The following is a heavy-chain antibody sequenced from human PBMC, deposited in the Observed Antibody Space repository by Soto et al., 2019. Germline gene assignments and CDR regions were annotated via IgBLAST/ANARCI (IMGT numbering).Heavy chain of an antibody. J-gene: IGHJ4*02. CDR1: GYAFTGYY. CDR2: INPDSGGT. D-gene: IGHD1-1*01. Sequence: ASVKVSCKASGYAFTGYYMHWVRQAPGQGLEWLGWINPDSGGTNSAQKFQGRVTMTRDTSISTAYMELSRLNSVTAADTAVYYCARQLGLWQPLDYWGRGTLVTVSS. CDR3: ARQLGLWQPLDY. V-gene: IGHV1-2*02.